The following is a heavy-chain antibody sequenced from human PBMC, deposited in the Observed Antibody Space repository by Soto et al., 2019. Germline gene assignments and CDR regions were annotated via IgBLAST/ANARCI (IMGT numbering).Heavy chain of an antibody. J-gene: IGHJ4*02. CDR2: ISGSGGTT. Sequence: GSLRLSCVSSGFTFISYALNWVRQAPGRGLEWVSAISGSGGTTYYADSVKGRFTISRDNSKNTLFLQMNSLRAEDAAIYYCAKSQKVISTSFDYWGQGSLVTVSS. CDR3: AKSQKVISTSFDY. D-gene: IGHD3-22*01. V-gene: IGHV3-23*01. CDR1: GFTFISYA.